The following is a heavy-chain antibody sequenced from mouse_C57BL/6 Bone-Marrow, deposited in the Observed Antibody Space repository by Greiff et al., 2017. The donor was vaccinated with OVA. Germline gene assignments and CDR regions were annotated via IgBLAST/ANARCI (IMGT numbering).Heavy chain of an antibody. Sequence: QVQLQQSGPELVKPGASVKISCKASGYAFSSSWMNWVKQRPGKGLEWIGRIYPGDGATNYNGTFKGKATLTADTSSSTAYMQHSSLTSEDSAVYCWARERHDWGQGTSVTVSS. CDR2: IYPGDGAT. CDR3: ARERHD. D-gene: IGHD3-2*01. J-gene: IGHJ4*01. V-gene: IGHV1-82*01. CDR1: GYAFSSSW.